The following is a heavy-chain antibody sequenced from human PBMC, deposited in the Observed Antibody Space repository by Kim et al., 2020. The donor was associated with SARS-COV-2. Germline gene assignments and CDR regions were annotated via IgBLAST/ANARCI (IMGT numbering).Heavy chain of an antibody. D-gene: IGHD2-2*01. J-gene: IGHJ4*02. CDR3: ARVGYCSSTSCPHGYFDY. V-gene: IGHV4-34*01. Sequence: KSRVTISVDTSKNQFSLKLSSVTAADTAVYYCARVGYCSSTSCPHGYFDYWGQGTLVTVSS.